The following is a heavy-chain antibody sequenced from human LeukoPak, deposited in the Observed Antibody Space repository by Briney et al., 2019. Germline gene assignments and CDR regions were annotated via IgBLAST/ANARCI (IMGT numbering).Heavy chain of an antibody. CDR1: GFTFSSYA. Sequence: GGSLRLSCAASGFTFSSYAMHWVRQAPGKGLEWVAVISYDGSNKYYADSVKGRFTISRDNSKNTLYLQMNSLRAEDTAVYYCARDGEEGYCSSTSCYVEDFDYWGQGTLVTVSS. D-gene: IGHD2-2*01. CDR3: ARDGEEGYCSSTSCYVEDFDY. V-gene: IGHV3-30*04. CDR2: ISYDGSNK. J-gene: IGHJ4*02.